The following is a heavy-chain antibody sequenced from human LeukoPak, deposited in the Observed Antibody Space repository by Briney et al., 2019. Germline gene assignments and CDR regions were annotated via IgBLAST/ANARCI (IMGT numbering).Heavy chain of an antibody. J-gene: IGHJ4*02. CDR3: ANGKSEYSSGWPRGTF. Sequence: GGSLRLSCAASGFTFKNYGMHWVRQAPGKGLEWVGVIWYDGSNKQYGDSVKGRFTITRDNSKNTLSLQLNGLRVEDTAVYYCANGKSEYSSGWPRGTFWGQGTLVTVSS. D-gene: IGHD6-19*01. CDR2: IWYDGSNK. CDR1: GFTFKNYG. V-gene: IGHV3-33*03.